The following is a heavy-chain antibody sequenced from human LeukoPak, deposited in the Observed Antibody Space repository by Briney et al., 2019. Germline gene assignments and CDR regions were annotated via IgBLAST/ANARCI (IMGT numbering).Heavy chain of an antibody. CDR1: GFTFSSYG. V-gene: IGHV3-30*03. CDR3: ATDLISMVRGSPMDV. Sequence: GGSLRLSCAASGFTFSSYGMHWVRQAPGKGLEWVGLITYDGYYKYYADSVKGRFTISRDNSKNMYLQMNSLRAEDTAVYYCATDLISMVRGSPMDVWGQGTTVTVSS. J-gene: IGHJ6*02. CDR2: ITYDGYYK. D-gene: IGHD3-10*01.